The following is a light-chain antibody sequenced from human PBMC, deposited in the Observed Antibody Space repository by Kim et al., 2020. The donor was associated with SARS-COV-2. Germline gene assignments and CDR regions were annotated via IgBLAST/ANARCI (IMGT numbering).Light chain of an antibody. J-gene: IGKJ2*01. Sequence: SVSARDTTTCSCRASQSVSSILAWYQQKPGQAPRRLIYGASTRATGIQSRCSGSGSGTEFTLTISSLQYEDFAVYSCQQYNTWPYTFGQGTKLEI. CDR1: QSVSSI. CDR3: QQYNTWPYT. CDR2: GAS. V-gene: IGKV3D-15*01.